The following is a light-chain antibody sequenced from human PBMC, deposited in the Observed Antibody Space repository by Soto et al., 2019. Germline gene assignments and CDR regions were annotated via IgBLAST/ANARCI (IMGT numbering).Light chain of an antibody. CDR2: DAS. V-gene: IGKV3-11*01. J-gene: IGKJ3*01. CDR1: QSVSSY. CDR3: QKYNSAPT. Sequence: EIVLTQSPATLSLSPGERATLSCRASQSVSSYLAWYQQKPGQAPRLLIYDASNRATGIPARFSGSGSGTDFTLTISSLQPEDVATYYCQKYNSAPTFGPGTKVDIK.